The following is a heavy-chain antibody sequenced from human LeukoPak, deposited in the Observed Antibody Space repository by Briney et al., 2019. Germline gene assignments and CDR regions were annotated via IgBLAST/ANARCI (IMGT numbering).Heavy chain of an antibody. J-gene: IGHJ4*02. Sequence: GGSLRLSCAAPGFNFDDYAIHWVRQAPGKGLEWVSLISGDGGSTFYADSGRGRFTISRDNSKNSLYLQMSSLRSEDTALYFCARESDSSGWYDYWGQGTLVTVSS. D-gene: IGHD6-19*01. CDR2: ISGDGGST. CDR1: GFNFDDYA. CDR3: ARESDSSGWYDY. V-gene: IGHV3-43*02.